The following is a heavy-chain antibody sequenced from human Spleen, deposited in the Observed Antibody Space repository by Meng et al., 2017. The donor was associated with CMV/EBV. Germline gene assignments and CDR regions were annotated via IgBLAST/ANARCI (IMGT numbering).Heavy chain of an antibody. J-gene: IGHJ6*02. CDR1: GFTFSSYA. V-gene: IGHV3-64*02. CDR3: ARGMQPYYYYGMDV. D-gene: IGHD6-13*01. Sequence: GGSLRLSCAASGFTFSSYAMHWVRQAPGKGLEYVSAISSNGGSTYYADSVKGRFTISRDNSKNTLYLQMNSLRVEDTAIYYCARGMQPYYYYGMDVWGQGTTVTVSS. CDR2: ISSNGGST.